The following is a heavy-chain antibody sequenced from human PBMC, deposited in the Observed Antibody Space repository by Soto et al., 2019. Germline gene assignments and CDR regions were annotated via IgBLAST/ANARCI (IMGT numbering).Heavy chain of an antibody. V-gene: IGHV1-69*01. D-gene: IGHD5-12*01. J-gene: IGHJ4*02. CDR1: GGTFSSYS. CDR2: IIPIFGTA. Sequence: QVQLVQSGAEVKKPGSSVKVSCKASGGTFSSYSISWVRQAPGQGLEWMGGIIPIFGTANDAQKFQGRVTITADEATSTADRERSSLRSEDTAVYYCAIEERSSPPDYPIGYWGQGTLVTVSS. CDR3: AIEERSSPPDYPIGY.